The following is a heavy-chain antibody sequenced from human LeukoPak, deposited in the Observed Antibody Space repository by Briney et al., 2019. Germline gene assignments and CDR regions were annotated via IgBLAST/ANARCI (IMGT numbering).Heavy chain of an antibody. V-gene: IGHV1-2*02. CDR1: GYTFAGYY. D-gene: IGHD6-6*01. CDR3: ARGSSSGPYYYMDV. Sequence: ASVKVSCKASGYTFAGYYMHWVRQAPGQGLEWMGWINPNSGGTNYAQKFQGRVTMTRDTSISTAYMELSRLRSDDTAVYYCARGSSSGPYYYMDVWGKGTTVTVSS. J-gene: IGHJ6*03. CDR2: INPNSGGT.